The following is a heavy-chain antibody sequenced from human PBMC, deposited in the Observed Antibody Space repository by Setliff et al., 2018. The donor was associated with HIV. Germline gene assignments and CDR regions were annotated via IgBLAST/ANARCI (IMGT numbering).Heavy chain of an antibody. CDR1: GGSMSSHY. CDR3: AKGAGFYGDYTFDH. J-gene: IGHJ4*02. D-gene: IGHD4-17*01. V-gene: IGHV4-59*11. CDR2: IYYTGST. Sequence: SETLSLTCTVSGGSMSSHYWSWIRQPPGKGLEWIGYIYYTGSTNYNPSLKSRVTISLDTSKTQFSLKLSSVTAADTAVYYCAKGAGFYGDYTFDHWGQGRQVTVSS.